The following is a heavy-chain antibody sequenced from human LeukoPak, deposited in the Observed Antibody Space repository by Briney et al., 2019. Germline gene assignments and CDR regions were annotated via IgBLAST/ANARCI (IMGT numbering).Heavy chain of an antibody. CDR1: GGSISSSSYY. CDR3: ARVSESSSSH. D-gene: IGHD6-13*01. CDR2: IYYSGST. Sequence: SETLSLTCTVSGGSISSSSYYWGWIRQPPGKGLEWIGSIYYSGSTYYNPSLKSRVTISVDTSKNQFSLKLSSVTAADTAVYYCARVSESSSSHWGQGTLVTVSS. J-gene: IGHJ4*02. V-gene: IGHV4-39*07.